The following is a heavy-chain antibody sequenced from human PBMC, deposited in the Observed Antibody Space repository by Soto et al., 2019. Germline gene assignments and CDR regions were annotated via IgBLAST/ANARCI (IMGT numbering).Heavy chain of an antibody. CDR1: GFTFSSYE. Sequence: EVPLVESGGGLVQPGGSLRLSCAASGFTFSSYEMNWVRQAPGKGLEWVSYISSSGSTIYYADSVKGRFTISRDNAKNSLYLQMNSLRAEDTAVYYCARSSIVGAFDYWGQGTLVTVSS. V-gene: IGHV3-48*03. D-gene: IGHD1-26*01. CDR2: ISSSGSTI. J-gene: IGHJ4*02. CDR3: ARSSIVGAFDY.